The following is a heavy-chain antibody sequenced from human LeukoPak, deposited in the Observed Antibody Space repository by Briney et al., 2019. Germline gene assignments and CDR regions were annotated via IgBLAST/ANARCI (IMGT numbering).Heavy chain of an antibody. CDR1: GFTFSTYT. D-gene: IGHD3-10*01. CDR3: AREPDITMLRGVSLKFDS. CDR2: ISSSGNYL. Sequence: GGSLRLSCAASGFTFSTYTMSWVRQAPGKGLELVSSISSSGNYLFYVDSVKGRFTISRDNAKNSLYLQMNSLRDEDTAVYYCAREPDITMLRGVSLKFDSWGQGTLVTVSS. J-gene: IGHJ4*02. V-gene: IGHV3-21*01.